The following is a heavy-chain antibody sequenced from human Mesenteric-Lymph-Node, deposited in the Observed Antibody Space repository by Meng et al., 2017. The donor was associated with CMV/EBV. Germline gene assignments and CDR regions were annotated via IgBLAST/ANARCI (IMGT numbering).Heavy chain of an antibody. J-gene: IGHJ3*02. V-gene: IGHV3-21*01. Sequence: MHWVSQAPGKGLEWVSYMSSSSRYIYYADSVKCRFTISRDNAKNSLYLQMNSLRAEDTAVYYCARDWGPRVHSTYYYDSSGYQWAFDIWGQGTMVTVSS. D-gene: IGHD3-22*01. CDR2: MSSSSRYI. CDR3: ARDWGPRVHSTYYYDSSGYQWAFDI.